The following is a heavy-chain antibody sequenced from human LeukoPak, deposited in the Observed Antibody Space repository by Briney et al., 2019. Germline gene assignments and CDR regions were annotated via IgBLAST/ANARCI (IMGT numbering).Heavy chain of an antibody. V-gene: IGHV4-59*08. CDR2: IYYSGST. J-gene: IGHJ3*02. CDR3: ARHGGYHGDYVRDDAFDI. D-gene: IGHD3-16*01. Sequence: SETLSLTCTVSGGSISSYYWSWIRQPPGKGLEWIGYIYYSGSTNYNPSLKSRVTISVDTSKNQFSLKLSSVTAADTAVYYCARHGGYHGDYVRDDAFDIWGQGTMVTVSS. CDR1: GGSISSYY.